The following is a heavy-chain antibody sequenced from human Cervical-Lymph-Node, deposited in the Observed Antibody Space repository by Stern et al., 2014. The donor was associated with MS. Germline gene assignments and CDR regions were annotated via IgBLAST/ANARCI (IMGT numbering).Heavy chain of an antibody. D-gene: IGHD6-25*01. V-gene: IGHV3-33*07. J-gene: IGHJ4*02. Sequence: VQLVESGGGVVQPGESLRLSCATSGFTFRRSEMYWVRQAPGKGLEWVAGIQYDGSTKYNEDYVKGRFTISRDNSKNTLFLQMNSLRAADTALYYCARESAHISPYLEYWGQGTLVTVSS. CDR1: GFTFRRSE. CDR3: ARESAHISPYLEY. CDR2: IQYDGSTK.